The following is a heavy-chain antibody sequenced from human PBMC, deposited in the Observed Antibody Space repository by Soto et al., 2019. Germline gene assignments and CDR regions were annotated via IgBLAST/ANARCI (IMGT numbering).Heavy chain of an antibody. CDR3: AGDVPTVTTGGPDY. J-gene: IGHJ4*02. V-gene: IGHV1-18*01. D-gene: IGHD4-17*01. CDR1: GYIFTKYG. Sequence: QVQLVQSGAEVKKPGASVKVSCKASGYIFTKYGISWVRQAPGQGLEWMGWISAYNGNTNYAQKLQGRVTMTTDTSTSTAYMELMSLPSDDTAVYYCAGDVPTVTTGGPDYWGQGSLVTVSS. CDR2: ISAYNGNT.